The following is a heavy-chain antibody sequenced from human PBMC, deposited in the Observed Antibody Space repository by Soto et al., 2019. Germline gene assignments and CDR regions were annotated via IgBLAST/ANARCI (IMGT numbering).Heavy chain of an antibody. CDR1: GGSISSGDYY. J-gene: IGHJ6*02. CDR2: IYYSGST. D-gene: IGHD4-4*01. CDR3: ARTRGYTVTTPWYYGMDV. Sequence: PSETLSLTCTVSGGSISSGDYYWSWNRQPPGKGLEWNGYIYYSGSTYYNPSLKSRVTISVDTSKNQFSLKLSSVTAAVTAVYYCARTRGYTVTTPWYYGMDVWGQGTTVTVSS. V-gene: IGHV4-30-4*01.